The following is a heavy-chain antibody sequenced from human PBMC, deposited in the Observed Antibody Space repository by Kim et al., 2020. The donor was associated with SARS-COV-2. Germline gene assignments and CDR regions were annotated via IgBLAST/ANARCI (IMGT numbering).Heavy chain of an antibody. J-gene: IGHJ4*02. D-gene: IGHD4-17*01. CDR2: IWYDGSNK. CDR3: AKGLRNRNYGGNSGKEKYYFDY. Sequence: GGSLRLSCAASGFTFSSYGMHWVRQAPGKGLEWVAVIWYDGSNKYYADSVKGRFTISRDNSKNTLYLQMNSLRAEDTAVYYCAKGLRNRNYGGNSGKEKYYFDYWGQGTLVTVSS. V-gene: IGHV3-33*06. CDR1: GFTFSSYG.